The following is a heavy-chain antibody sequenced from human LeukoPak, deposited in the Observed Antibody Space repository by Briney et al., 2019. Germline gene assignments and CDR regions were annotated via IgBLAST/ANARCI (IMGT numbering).Heavy chain of an antibody. D-gene: IGHD3-10*01. CDR2: IYYSGST. Sequence: PSETLSLTCTVSGGSISSSSYYWGWIRQPPGKGLEWIGSIYYSGSTYYNPSLKSRVTISVDRSKNQFSLKLSSVTAANTAVYYCAGHYFPNWFDPWGQGTLVTVSS. CDR1: GGSISSSSYY. V-gene: IGHV4-39*07. CDR3: AGHYFPNWFDP. J-gene: IGHJ5*02.